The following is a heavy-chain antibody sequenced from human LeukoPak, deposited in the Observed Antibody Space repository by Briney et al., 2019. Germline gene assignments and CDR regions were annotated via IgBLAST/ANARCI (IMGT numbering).Heavy chain of an antibody. Sequence: PSGTLSLTCTVSGGSISSYYWSWVRQPPGKGLEWIGFVYYTGSTNYSPSLKSRVTISVDTSKNQFSLKLSSVTAADTAVYYCARDQDASWHPWGQGTLVTVSS. CDR3: ARDQDASWHP. J-gene: IGHJ5*02. D-gene: IGHD6-13*01. CDR2: VYYTGST. CDR1: GGSISSYY. V-gene: IGHV4-59*12.